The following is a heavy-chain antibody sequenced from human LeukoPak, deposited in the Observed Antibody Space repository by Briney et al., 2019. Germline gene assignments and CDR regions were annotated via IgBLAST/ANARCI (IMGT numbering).Heavy chain of an antibody. Sequence: SETLSLTCSVSGGSISSSSSYWGWIRQPPGKGLEWIGSIYYSGSSFDNPALKSRVTISVDTSKNQFSLKLSSVTAADTAVYYCASVSYYYFDYWGQGTLVTVSS. J-gene: IGHJ4*02. CDR3: ASVSYYYFDY. CDR2: IYYSGSS. CDR1: GGSISSSSSY. V-gene: IGHV4-39*01. D-gene: IGHD1-26*01.